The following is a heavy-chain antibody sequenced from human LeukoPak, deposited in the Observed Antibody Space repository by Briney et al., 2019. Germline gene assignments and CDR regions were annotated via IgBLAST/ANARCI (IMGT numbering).Heavy chain of an antibody. V-gene: IGHV4-61*05. J-gene: IGHJ4*02. CDR3: ARELEDYSNYVDY. CDR2: IYYSGST. CDR1: GGSISRSDYY. Sequence: SETLSLTCTVSGGSISRSDYYWGWIRQPPGKGLEWIGYIYYSGSTNYNPSLKSRVTISVDTSKNQFSLKLSSVTAADTAVYYCARELEDYSNYVDYWGQGTLVTVSS. D-gene: IGHD4-11*01.